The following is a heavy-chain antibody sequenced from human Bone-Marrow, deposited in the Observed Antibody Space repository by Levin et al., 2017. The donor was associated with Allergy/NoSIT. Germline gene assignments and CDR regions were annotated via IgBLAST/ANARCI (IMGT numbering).Heavy chain of an antibody. CDR1: GYVFATHY. CDR3: TRDNRMPVGGTGWFDP. J-gene: IGHJ5*02. Sequence: ASVKVSCKTSGYVFATHYMHWVRQAPKQGLEWMGLIDPSGGATTYAQNFQGRVTVTRDASTATVYLELTNLTSEDTGIYYCTRDNRMPVGGTGWFDPWGQGTLVTVFS. CDR2: IDPSGGAT. D-gene: IGHD4-23*01. V-gene: IGHV1-46*03.